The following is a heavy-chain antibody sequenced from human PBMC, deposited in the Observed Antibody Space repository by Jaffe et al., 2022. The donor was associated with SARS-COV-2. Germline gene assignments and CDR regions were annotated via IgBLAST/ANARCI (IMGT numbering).Heavy chain of an antibody. CDR3: ARAFVILPSTRGGDY. J-gene: IGHJ4*02. Sequence: QVQLVQSGAEVKKPGASVKVSCKASGYTFTSYAMHWVRQAPGQRLEWMGWINAGNGNTKYSQKFQGRVTITGDTSASTAYMELSSLRSEDTAVYYCARAFVILPSTRGGDYWGQGTLVTVSS. V-gene: IGHV1-3*01. CDR2: INAGNGNT. D-gene: IGHD2-2*01. CDR1: GYTFTSYA.